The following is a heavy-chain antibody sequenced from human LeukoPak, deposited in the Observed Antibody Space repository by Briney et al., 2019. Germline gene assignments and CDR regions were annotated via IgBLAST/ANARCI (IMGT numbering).Heavy chain of an antibody. J-gene: IGHJ4*02. CDR2: IYYSGST. Sequence: EPSETLSLTCTVSGGSISSSSYYWGWIRQPPGKGLEWIGSIYYSGSTYYNPSLKSRVTISVDTSKNQFSLKLSSVTAADTAVYYCARDYYDSSGYSLSDYWGQGTLVTVSS. CDR3: ARDYYDSSGYSLSDY. CDR1: GGSISSSSYY. D-gene: IGHD3-22*01. V-gene: IGHV4-39*02.